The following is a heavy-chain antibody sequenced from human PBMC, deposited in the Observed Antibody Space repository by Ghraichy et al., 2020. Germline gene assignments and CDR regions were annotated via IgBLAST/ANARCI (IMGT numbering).Heavy chain of an antibody. CDR3: ASYDSSGYYYVDAFDI. J-gene: IGHJ3*02. CDR1: GGSISSGSYY. Sequence: SETLSLTCTVSGGSISSGSYYWSWIRQPAGKGLEWIGRIYTSGSTNYNPSLKSRVTISVDTSKNQFSLKLSSVTAADTAVYYCASYDSSGYYYVDAFDIWGQGKMVTVSS. V-gene: IGHV4-61*02. D-gene: IGHD3-22*01. CDR2: IYTSGST.